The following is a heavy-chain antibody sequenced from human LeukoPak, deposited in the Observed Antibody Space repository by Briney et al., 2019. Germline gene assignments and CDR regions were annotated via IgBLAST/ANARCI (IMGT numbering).Heavy chain of an antibody. Sequence: SETLSLTCAVSGGSISSYYWSWIRQPSGKGLEWIGYIYYSGSTNYNPSLKSRVTISVDTSKNQFSLKLSSVTAADTAVYYCARGYSSGWSWYYYYGMDVWGQGTTVTVSS. CDR1: GGSISSYY. CDR3: ARGYSSGWSWYYYYGMDV. V-gene: IGHV4-59*01. CDR2: IYYSGST. D-gene: IGHD6-19*01. J-gene: IGHJ6*02.